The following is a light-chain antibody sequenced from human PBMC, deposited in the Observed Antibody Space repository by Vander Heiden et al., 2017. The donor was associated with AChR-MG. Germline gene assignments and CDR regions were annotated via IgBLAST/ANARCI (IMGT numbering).Light chain of an antibody. V-gene: IGKV1-39*01. J-gene: IGKJ4*01. CDR2: AAS. CDR3: QQRDSTPVT. CDR1: QSISSY. Sequence: DIQMTQSPSSLSASVGDRVTITCRASQSISSYLNWYQQKPGKAPKLLIYAASSLQSAVPSRFSGSGSGTDFTLTISSLQPEDFATYYCQQRDSTPVTFGGGTKVEIK.